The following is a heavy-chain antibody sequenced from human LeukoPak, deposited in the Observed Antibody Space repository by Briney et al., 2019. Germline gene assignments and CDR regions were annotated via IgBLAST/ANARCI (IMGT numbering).Heavy chain of an antibody. D-gene: IGHD6-19*01. J-gene: IGHJ4*02. CDR2: IWYDGSNQ. V-gene: IGHV3-33*01. Sequence: PGGSLRLSCSASGFTFSSYSMNWVRQAPRKGLEWEAVIWYDGSNQGYADSVKGRFTISRDNSKNTLYLQMNRLRGEDTAVYYCARQATSGWCFDCWGQGTLVTVSS. CDR1: GFTFSSYS. CDR3: ARQATSGWCFDC.